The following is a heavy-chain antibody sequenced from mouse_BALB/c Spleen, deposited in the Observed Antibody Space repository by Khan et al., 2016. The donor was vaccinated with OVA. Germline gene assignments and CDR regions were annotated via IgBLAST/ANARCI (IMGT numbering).Heavy chain of an antibody. J-gene: IGHJ2*01. Sequence: VELVESGPGLVQPSQSLSITCTVSGFSLTNYGIHWVRQSPGKGLEWLGMIWSGGSTDYNATFISRLSINKDNSKSQVFFKMNSLQANDTAIYYCARNRNGYFDYWGQGTTLTVSS. CDR2: IWSGGST. CDR3: ARNRNGYFDY. V-gene: IGHV2-2*02. CDR1: GFSLTNYG.